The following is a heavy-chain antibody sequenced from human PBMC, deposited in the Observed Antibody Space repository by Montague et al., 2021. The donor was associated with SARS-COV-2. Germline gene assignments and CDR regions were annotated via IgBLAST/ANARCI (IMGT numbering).Heavy chain of an antibody. Sequence: SETLSLTCTVSGGSISSSSYYWGWIRQPPGKGLEWIGSIYYSGSTCYNPSLKSRVTISVDTSKNQLSLKLSSVTAADTAVYYCARQDDILTGYYYYGMDVWGQGTTVTVSS. D-gene: IGHD3-9*01. CDR3: ARQDDILTGYYYYGMDV. J-gene: IGHJ6*02. CDR1: GGSISSSSYY. V-gene: IGHV4-39*01. CDR2: IYYSGST.